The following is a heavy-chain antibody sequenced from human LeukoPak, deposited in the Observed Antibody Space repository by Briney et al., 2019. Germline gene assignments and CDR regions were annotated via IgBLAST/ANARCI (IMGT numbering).Heavy chain of an antibody. CDR3: ARGGPVDIVVVPAALYYYYGMDV. CDR2: INPNSGGT. J-gene: IGHJ6*02. Sequence: ASVKVSFKSSVYTFTGYYMYWVRQAPGQGLEGMGWINPNSGGTNYAQKFHGRLTMTRDTTISTAYMELSRLRSDATAVYYCARGGPVDIVVVPAALYYYYGMDVWGQGTTVTVSS. V-gene: IGHV1-2*02. D-gene: IGHD2-2*03. CDR1: VYTFTGYY.